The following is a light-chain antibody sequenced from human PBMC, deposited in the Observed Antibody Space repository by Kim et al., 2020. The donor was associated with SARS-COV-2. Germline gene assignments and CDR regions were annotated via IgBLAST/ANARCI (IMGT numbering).Light chain of an antibody. J-gene: IGLJ2*01. CDR3: QAWDGTTVV. Sequence: VSPAQKASIDCSGDNLGNKYVCWYQQKPGQASVLVIYQNTKRPSGIPERFSGSNAGNTATLTISGTQAMDESDFYCQAWDGTTVVFGGGTQLTVL. CDR2: QNT. CDR1: NLGNKY. V-gene: IGLV3-1*01.